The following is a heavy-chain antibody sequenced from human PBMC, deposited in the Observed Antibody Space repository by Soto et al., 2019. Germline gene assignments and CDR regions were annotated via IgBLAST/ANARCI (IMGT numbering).Heavy chain of an antibody. V-gene: IGHV4-31*03. CDR3: ARDLRGYSRYDYLDY. CDR1: GGSISSGGYY. J-gene: IGHJ4*02. Sequence: TLSLTCTVSGGSISSGGYYWSWISQHPGKGLEWVGYSYYTGNSYYNPSLKSRVTISVDASKNQLSLRLASVTAADTAVYYCARDLRGYSRYDYLDYWGQGIPVTVSS. CDR2: SYYTGNS. D-gene: IGHD5-12*01.